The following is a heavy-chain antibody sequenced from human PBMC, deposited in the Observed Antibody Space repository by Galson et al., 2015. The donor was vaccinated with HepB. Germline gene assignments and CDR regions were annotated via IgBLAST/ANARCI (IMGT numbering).Heavy chain of an antibody. V-gene: IGHV3-21*01. Sequence: SLRLSCAASGFSFSNYRMNWVRQAPGKGLEWVSSISSSSTYYADSVKGRFTISRDNAKNSLYLQMNSLRAEDTAVYYCARDEKGFYYDASGHGYYYYMDVWGKGTTVTVSS. J-gene: IGHJ6*03. CDR1: GFSFSNYR. D-gene: IGHD3-22*01. CDR3: ARDEKGFYYDASGHGYYYYMDV. CDR2: ISSSSTY.